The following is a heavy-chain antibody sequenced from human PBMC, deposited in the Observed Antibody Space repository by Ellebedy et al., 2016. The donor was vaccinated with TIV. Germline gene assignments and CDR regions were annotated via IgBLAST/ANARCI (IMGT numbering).Heavy chain of an antibody. D-gene: IGHD3-10*01. V-gene: IGHV3-23*01. J-gene: IGHJ6*02. CDR3: VKDIWRGEENDMDI. CDR2: ITGNGGAA. CDR1: GFIFGNYA. Sequence: GESLKISCAASGFIFGNYAMSWVRQAPGKGLEWVSIITGNGGAAYYADSVKGRSSISRDNSKNMVYLQMDSLRADDTAIYYCVKDIWRGEENDMDIWGQGTAVTVSS.